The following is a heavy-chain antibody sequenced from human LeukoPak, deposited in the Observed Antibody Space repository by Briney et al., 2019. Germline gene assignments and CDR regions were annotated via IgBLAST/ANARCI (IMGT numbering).Heavy chain of an antibody. CDR3: ARDRMERFLGEFDP. CDR1: AYTLSSNG. J-gene: IGHJ5*02. V-gene: IGHV1-69*05. Sequence: GASVKVSCKVFAYTLSSNGISWVRQAPGQGLEWMGGIIPIFGTANYAQKFQGRVTITTDESTSTAYMELSSLRSEDTAVYYCARDRMERFLGEFDPWGQGTLVTVSS. D-gene: IGHD3-3*01. CDR2: IIPIFGTA.